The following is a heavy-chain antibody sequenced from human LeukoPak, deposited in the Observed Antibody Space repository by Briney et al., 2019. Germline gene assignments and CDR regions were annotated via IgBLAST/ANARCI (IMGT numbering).Heavy chain of an antibody. D-gene: IGHD6-19*01. CDR3: ARSSGWKRGDY. CDR1: GFTFSDYY. J-gene: IGHJ4*02. V-gene: IGHV3-11*01. Sequence: PGGSLRLSCAASGFTFSDYYMSWVRQAPGKGREGVSYISSSGSNIYYADSVKGRFTISRDNAKNSLYLQMNSLRAEDTAVYYCARSSGWKRGDYWGQGTLVTVSS. CDR2: ISSSGSNI.